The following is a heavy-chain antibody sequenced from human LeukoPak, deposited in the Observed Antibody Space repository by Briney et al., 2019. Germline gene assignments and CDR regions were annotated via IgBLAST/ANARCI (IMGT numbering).Heavy chain of an antibody. CDR3: AKDSAWFGDLLGGMDV. Sequence: PGGSLRLSCVASGFTFSKYGMHWVRQAPGKGLEWVAVISYDGNDKYYADSVKGRFTISRDISKNTLYLQMDTPRTEDTAVYYCAKDSAWFGDLLGGMDVWGQGTAVTVSS. J-gene: IGHJ6*02. V-gene: IGHV3-30*18. CDR1: GFTFSKYG. CDR2: ISYDGNDK. D-gene: IGHD3-10*01.